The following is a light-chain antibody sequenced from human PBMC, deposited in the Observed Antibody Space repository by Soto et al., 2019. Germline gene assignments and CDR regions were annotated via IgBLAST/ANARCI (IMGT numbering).Light chain of an antibody. CDR3: QQYNNWPYT. V-gene: IGKV3-15*01. CDR2: GAS. Sequence: EIVMTQSPATLSVSPGERATLSCRASQSISSNLAWYQQKPGQAPRLLIYGASSRATGLPARFSGSGSGTEFTLTISSLQSEDFAVYYCQQYNNWPYTSGQGTKLEI. J-gene: IGKJ2*01. CDR1: QSISSN.